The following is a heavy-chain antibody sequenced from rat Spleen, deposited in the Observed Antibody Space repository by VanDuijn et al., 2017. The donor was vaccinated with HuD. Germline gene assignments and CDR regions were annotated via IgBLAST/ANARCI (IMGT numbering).Heavy chain of an antibody. Sequence: EVQLVESGGGLVQPGRSLKLSCAASGFTLSDYVMHWIRQAPTKGLEWVTSISPSGATTNYRDSVKGRFTISRDNAKSTLYLQMDSLRSEDTATYYCATDLEDIYYYSGGYVMDAWGQGTSVTVSS. CDR2: ISPSGATT. CDR1: GFTLSDYV. D-gene: IGHD1-1*01. V-gene: IGHV5-19*01. J-gene: IGHJ4*01. CDR3: ATDLEDIYYYSGGYVMDA.